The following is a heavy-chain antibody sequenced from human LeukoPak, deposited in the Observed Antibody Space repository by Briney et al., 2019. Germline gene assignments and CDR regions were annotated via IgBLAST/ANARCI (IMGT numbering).Heavy chain of an antibody. V-gene: IGHV4-34*01. CDR2: IDHSGST. J-gene: IGHJ5*02. Sequence: SETLSLTCAVYGGSFSGYYWSWIRQPPGKGLEWLGEIDHSGSTNYNPSLKSRVTISVDTSKNQFSLKLSSVTAADTAVYYCARGLLTYYYGSGSYYNGKNNWFDPWGQGTLVTVSS. CDR1: GGSFSGYY. D-gene: IGHD3-10*01. CDR3: ARGLLTYYYGSGSYYNGKNNWFDP.